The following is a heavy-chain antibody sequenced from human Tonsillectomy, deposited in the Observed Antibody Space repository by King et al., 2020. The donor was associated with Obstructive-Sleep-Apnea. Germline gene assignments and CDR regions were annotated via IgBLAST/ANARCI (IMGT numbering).Heavy chain of an antibody. CDR1: GYSFTSYW. V-gene: IGHV5-51*01. D-gene: IGHD6-19*01. Sequence: VQLVESGAEVKKPGESLKISCKGSGYSFTSYWIGWVRQMPGKGLEWMGIIYPGDSDTRYSPSFQGQVTISADKSTRTAYLQWSSLKASDTAMYYCARTAAVAGTSYYYGMDVWGQGTTVTVSS. CDR2: IYPGDSDT. CDR3: ARTAAVAGTSYYYGMDV. J-gene: IGHJ6*02.